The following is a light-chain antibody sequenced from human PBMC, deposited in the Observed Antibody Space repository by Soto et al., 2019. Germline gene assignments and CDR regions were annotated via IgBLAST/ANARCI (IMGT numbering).Light chain of an antibody. CDR3: QQFSSYPLT. CDR1: QSVRSY. J-gene: IGKJ4*01. Sequence: ILMTKHPATLSVSPGERATLSCGPSQSVRSYLAWYQQRPGQAPRLLIHGASTRATGIPARFSGSGSGTNFTLTISSLEPEDFAVYYCQQFSSYPLTFGGGTKVDIK. V-gene: IGKV3-15*01. CDR2: GAS.